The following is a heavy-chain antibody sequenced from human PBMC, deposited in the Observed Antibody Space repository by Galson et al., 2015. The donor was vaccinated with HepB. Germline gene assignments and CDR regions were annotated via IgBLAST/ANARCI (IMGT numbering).Heavy chain of an antibody. CDR3: AAGPGGYYSYFGMDV. CDR1: GFSFSTSA. V-gene: IGHV1-58*01. CDR2: IGVGSGDT. D-gene: IGHD3-16*01. J-gene: IGHJ6*02. Sequence: SVKVSCKASGFSFSTSAVQWVRQARGQRLEWIGWIGVGSGDTNFAQKFQERVTITKDMSTNTAYMELSSLRSDDTAVYYCAAGPGGYYSYFGMDVWGQGTTVTVSS.